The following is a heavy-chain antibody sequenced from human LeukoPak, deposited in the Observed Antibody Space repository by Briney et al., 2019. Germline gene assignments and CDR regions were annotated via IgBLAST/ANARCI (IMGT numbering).Heavy chain of an antibody. CDR1: GGSISSYY. D-gene: IGHD6-6*01. V-gene: IGHV4-4*07. CDR2: ICTSGST. J-gene: IGHJ4*02. CDR3: ARGPHLAARLNPYYFDY. Sequence: SETLSLTCTVSGGSISSYYWSWIRQPAGKGLEWIGRICTSGSTNYNPSLKSRVTMSVDTSKNQFSLKLSSVTAADTAVYYCARGPHLAARLNPYYFDYWGQGTLVTVSS.